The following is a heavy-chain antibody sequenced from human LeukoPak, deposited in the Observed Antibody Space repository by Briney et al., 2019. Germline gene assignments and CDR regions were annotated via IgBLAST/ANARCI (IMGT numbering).Heavy chain of an antibody. CDR1: GFTFSSYA. CDR3: AKATVTTTYYYYYMDV. CDR2: ISGSGGSS. V-gene: IGHV3-23*01. J-gene: IGHJ6*03. Sequence: GGSLRLSCAASGFTFSSYAMSWVRQAPGKGLEWVSAISGSGGSSYYADSVKGRFTISRDNSKSTLYLQMNSLRAEDTALYYCAKATVTTTYYYYYMDVWGEGTTVTVSS. D-gene: IGHD4-11*01.